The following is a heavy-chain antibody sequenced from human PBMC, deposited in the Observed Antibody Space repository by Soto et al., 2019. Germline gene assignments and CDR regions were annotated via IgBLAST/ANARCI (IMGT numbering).Heavy chain of an antibody. J-gene: IGHJ4*02. CDR2: IYYTGST. CDR3: AEAQYSGGWMIIDY. D-gene: IGHD6-19*01. Sequence: QVQLQESGPGLVKPSETLSLTCTVSGGSISSYYWSWIRQPPGKGLEWIGYIYYTGSTNYNPSLKSRVSTSEDTSKNQFSLRLRSVAAADTAVYYCAEAQYSGGWMIIDYWGQGTLVTVSS. CDR1: GGSISSYY. V-gene: IGHV4-59*01.